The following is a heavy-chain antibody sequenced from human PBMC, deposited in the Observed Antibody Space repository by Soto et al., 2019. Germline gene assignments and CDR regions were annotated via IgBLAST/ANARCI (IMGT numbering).Heavy chain of an antibody. CDR2: ISSSGSTI. CDR1: GFTFSDYY. D-gene: IGHD5-12*01. V-gene: IGHV3-11*01. CDR3: ARARYSGYSGAFDI. Sequence: GGSLRLSCAASGFTFSDYYMSWIRQAPGKGLEWVSYISSSGSTIYYADSVKGRFTISRDNTKNSLYLQMNSLRAEDTAVYYCARARYSGYSGAFDIWGQGTMVTVSS. J-gene: IGHJ3*02.